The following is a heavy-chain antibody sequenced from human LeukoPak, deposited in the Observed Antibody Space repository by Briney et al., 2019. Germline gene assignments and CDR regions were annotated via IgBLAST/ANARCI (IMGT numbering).Heavy chain of an antibody. J-gene: IGHJ4*02. CDR2: INHSGST. CDR1: GGSISSSSYY. D-gene: IGHD5/OR15-5a*01. CDR3: ARGLNDY. Sequence: SETLSLTCTVSGGSISSSSYYWSWIRQPPGKGLEWIGEINHSGSTNYNPSLKSRVTISVDTSKNQFSLKLSSVTAADTAVYYCARGLNDYWGQGTLVTVSS. V-gene: IGHV4-39*07.